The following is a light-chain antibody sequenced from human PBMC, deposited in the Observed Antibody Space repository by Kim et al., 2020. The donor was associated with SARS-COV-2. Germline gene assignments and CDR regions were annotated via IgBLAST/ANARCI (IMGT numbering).Light chain of an antibody. Sequence: EIVLTQSPGTLSLSPGERVTLSCRASQSVTNNYLAWYQHRPGQAPRLLIYGASSRATGVPDRFSGSGSGTDFTLTISRPEPEDFAVYYCHQYVSSPSFGQGTKLEI. J-gene: IGKJ2*01. CDR1: QSVTNNY. CDR2: GAS. CDR3: HQYVSSPS. V-gene: IGKV3-20*01.